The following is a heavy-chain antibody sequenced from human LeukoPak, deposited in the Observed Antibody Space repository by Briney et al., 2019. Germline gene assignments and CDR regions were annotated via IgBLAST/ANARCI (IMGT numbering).Heavy chain of an antibody. Sequence: GGTLRLSCAASGFTFINYGMSWVRQAPGKGLEWVSVISGSGENTYYADSVKGRFTISRDNFKNTLYLQMNSLKIEDTAVYYCIPGGCSGGSCYGEYGNWGQGTLVTVSS. D-gene: IGHD2-15*01. CDR1: GFTFINYG. J-gene: IGHJ4*02. CDR2: ISGSGENT. CDR3: IPGGCSGGSCYGEYGN. V-gene: IGHV3-23*01.